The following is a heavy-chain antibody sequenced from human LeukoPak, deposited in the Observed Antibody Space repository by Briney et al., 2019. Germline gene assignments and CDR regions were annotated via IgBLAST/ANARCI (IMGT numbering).Heavy chain of an antibody. D-gene: IGHD3-9*01. J-gene: IGHJ6*02. CDR1: GFTFSSYS. CDR2: ISSSSSYI. V-gene: IGHV3-21*01. Sequence: GGSLRLSCAASGFTFSSYSMNWVRQAPGKGLEWVSSISSSSSYIYYADSVKGRFTISRDNAKNPLYLQMNSLRAEDTAVYYCARGYFDWLPLRYYGMDVWGQGTTVTVSS. CDR3: ARGYFDWLPLRYYGMDV.